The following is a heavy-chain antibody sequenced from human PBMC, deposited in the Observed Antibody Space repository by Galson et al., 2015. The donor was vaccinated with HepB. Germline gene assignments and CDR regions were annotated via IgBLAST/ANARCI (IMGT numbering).Heavy chain of an antibody. Sequence: ETLSLTCTVAGGSISSSNYYWGWIRQPPGKGLEGIGSNFYSGSTYYNPSLRSRVAISVDRPRNQFSLGLTSVTAADTGVYYCARQKKYSSAWYEAHYNYNMDVWGQGTTVTVSS. D-gene: IGHD6-19*01. CDR3: ARQKKYSSAWYEAHYNYNMDV. CDR2: NFYSGST. J-gene: IGHJ6*02. CDR1: GGSISSSNYY. V-gene: IGHV4-39*01.